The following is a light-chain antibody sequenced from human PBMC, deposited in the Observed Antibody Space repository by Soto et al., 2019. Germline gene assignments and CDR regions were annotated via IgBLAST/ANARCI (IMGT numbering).Light chain of an antibody. CDR2: DAS. V-gene: IGKV3-11*01. Sequence: EIVLTQSPATLSLSPGERATLSCRASQSVSSYLVWYQQKPGQAPRLLIYDASNRATGIPARFSGSGSGTDFTLTISRLEPEDFAVYYCQQYRSSPLTFGGGTKVDIK. J-gene: IGKJ4*01. CDR1: QSVSSY. CDR3: QQYRSSPLT.